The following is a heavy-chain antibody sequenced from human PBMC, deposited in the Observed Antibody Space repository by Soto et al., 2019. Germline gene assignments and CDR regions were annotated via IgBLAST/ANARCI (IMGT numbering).Heavy chain of an antibody. CDR3: ARLGAIGYDFWSGYYRTPCYYGMVV. CDR2: INHSGST. D-gene: IGHD3-3*01. V-gene: IGHV4-34*01. CDR1: GECITRCY. J-gene: IGHJ6*02. Sequence: SSETRSLARAVCGECITRCYSSWIRQPPGKGLEWIGEINHSGSTNYNPSLNTRVTISVDTSKNQFSLKLSSVTAADTAVYYCARLGAIGYDFWSGYYRTPCYYGMVVWCQGTTATV.